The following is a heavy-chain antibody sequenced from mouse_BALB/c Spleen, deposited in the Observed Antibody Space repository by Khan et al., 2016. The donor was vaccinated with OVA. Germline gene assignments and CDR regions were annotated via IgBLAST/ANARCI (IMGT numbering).Heavy chain of an antibody. J-gene: IGHJ3*01. V-gene: IGHV2-2*02. D-gene: IGHD2-4*01. Sequence: VQLQESGPGLVQPSQSLSITCTVSGFSLTTYGAHWVRQSPGKGLEWLGVIWSGGSTDYNAAFISRLSISKDSSKSQVFFKMNSLQVNDTAIYYCARNYDYDEGLAYWGQGTLVTVSA. CDR1: GFSLTTYG. CDR3: ARNYDYDEGLAY. CDR2: IWSGGST.